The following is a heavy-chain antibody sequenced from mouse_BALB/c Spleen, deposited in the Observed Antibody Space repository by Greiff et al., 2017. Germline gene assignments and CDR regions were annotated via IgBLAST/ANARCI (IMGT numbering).Heavy chain of an antibody. D-gene: IGHD2-14*01. J-gene: IGHJ4*01. CDR1: GFSLTSYG. CDR3: ARKDYRYDEDAMDY. CDR2: IWSGGST. V-gene: IGHV2-2*02. Sequence: VQLQQSGPGLVQPSQSLSITCTVSGFSLTSYGVHWVRQSPGKGLEWLGVIWSGGSTDYNAAFISRLSISKDNSKSQVFFIMNSLQANDTAIYYCARKDYRYDEDAMDYWGQGTSVTVSS.